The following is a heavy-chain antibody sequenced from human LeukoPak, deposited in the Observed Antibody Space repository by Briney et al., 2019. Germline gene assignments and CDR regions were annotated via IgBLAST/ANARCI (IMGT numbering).Heavy chain of an antibody. CDR1: GFSLSTSGVG. CDR2: IYWDDDK. D-gene: IGHD4-17*01. J-gene: IGHJ4*02. Sequence: SGPTLVKPTQTLTLTCTFSGFSLSTSGVGVGWIRQPPGKALEWLALIYWDDDKRYSPSLKSRLTTAKDTSKNQVVLTMTNMDPVDTATYYCANKHYGEYYCDYWGQGTLVTVSS. CDR3: ANKHYGEYYCDY. V-gene: IGHV2-5*02.